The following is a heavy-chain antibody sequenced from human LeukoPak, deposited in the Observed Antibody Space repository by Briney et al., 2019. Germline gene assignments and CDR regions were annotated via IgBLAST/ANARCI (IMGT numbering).Heavy chain of an antibody. CDR1: GYTFTSYG. D-gene: IGHD3-22*01. Sequence: ASVKVSCEASGYTFTSYGISWVRQAPGQGLEWMGWISAYNGNTNYALKLQGRVTMTTDTSTSTAYMELRSLRSDDTAVYYCATVYYDSSGYTQYYFDYWGQGTLVTVSS. V-gene: IGHV1-18*01. CDR2: ISAYNGNT. J-gene: IGHJ4*02. CDR3: ATVYYDSSGYTQYYFDY.